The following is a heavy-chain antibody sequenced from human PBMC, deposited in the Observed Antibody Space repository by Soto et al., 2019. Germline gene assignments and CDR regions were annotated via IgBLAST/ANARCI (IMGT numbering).Heavy chain of an antibody. CDR3: ARDRPLAAAGTWGYYGMDV. CDR1: GFTVSSNY. V-gene: IGHV3-66*01. CDR2: IYSGGST. J-gene: IGHJ6*02. D-gene: IGHD6-13*01. Sequence: EVQLVESVGGLVQPGGSLRLSCAASGFTVSSNYMSWVGQAPGKGLEWVSVIYSGGSTYYADSVKGRFTISRDNSKNTLYLEMTSLRAEDTAVYYCARDRPLAAAGTWGYYGMDVWGQGTTVTVSS.